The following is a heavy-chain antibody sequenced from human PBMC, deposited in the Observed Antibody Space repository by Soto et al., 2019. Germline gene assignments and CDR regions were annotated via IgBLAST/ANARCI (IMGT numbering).Heavy chain of an antibody. D-gene: IGHD6-13*01. J-gene: IGHJ4*02. Sequence: EVQLLESGGGLVQPGGSLRLSCAASGFTFSRYVMSWVRQAPGKGLEWVSVISGSGGSTYYADSVKGRFTISRDNSKNAVYMQMNSLRAEDTAVYHCANAPAGIGHFLFDYWGQGTLVTVSS. CDR1: GFTFSRYV. CDR3: ANAPAGIGHFLFDY. V-gene: IGHV3-23*01. CDR2: ISGSGGST.